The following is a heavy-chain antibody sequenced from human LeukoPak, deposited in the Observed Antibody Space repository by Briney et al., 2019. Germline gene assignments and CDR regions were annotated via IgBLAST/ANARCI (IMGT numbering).Heavy chain of an antibody. CDR1: GGSISTSIYH. Sequence: SETLSLTCTVSGGSISTSIYHWGWIRQPPGKGLEWIGSIYYSGSTYYNPSLKSRVTISVDTSKNQFSLKLSSVTAADTAVYYCARQAEYSSSSRFDYWGQGTLVTVSS. D-gene: IGHD6-6*01. J-gene: IGHJ4*02. CDR3: ARQAEYSSSSRFDY. CDR2: IYYSGST. V-gene: IGHV4-39*01.